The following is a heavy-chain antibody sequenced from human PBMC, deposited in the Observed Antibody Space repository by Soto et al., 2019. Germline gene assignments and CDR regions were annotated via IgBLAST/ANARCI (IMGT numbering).Heavy chain of an antibody. Sequence: GASVKVSCKTSGFTFVNSDINWVRQAPGQGLEWMGWMNPHSGDTGYAQKFQGRLTMTRDTSLSTAFMELSSLRSEDTAVYYCARGRDYYDTIEYPVLLYWGQGTLVTVSS. CDR1: GFTFVNSD. CDR2: MNPHSGDT. V-gene: IGHV1-8*01. D-gene: IGHD3-22*01. J-gene: IGHJ4*02. CDR3: ARGRDYYDTIEYPVLLY.